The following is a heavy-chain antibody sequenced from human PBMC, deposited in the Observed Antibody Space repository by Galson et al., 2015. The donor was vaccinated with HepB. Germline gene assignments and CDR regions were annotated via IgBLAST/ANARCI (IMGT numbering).Heavy chain of an antibody. CDR3: ARVSRLAAALRFFDY. Sequence: SETLSLTCTVSGGSISSYYWSWIRQPPGKGLEWIGYIYYSGSTNYNPSLKSRVTISVDTSKNQFSLKLSSVTAADTAVYYCARVSRLAAALRFFDYWGQGTLVTVSS. V-gene: IGHV4-59*01. CDR1: GGSISSYY. CDR2: IYYSGST. D-gene: IGHD6-13*01. J-gene: IGHJ4*02.